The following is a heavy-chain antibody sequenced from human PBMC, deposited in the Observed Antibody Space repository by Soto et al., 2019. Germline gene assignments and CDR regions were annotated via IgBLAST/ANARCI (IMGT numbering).Heavy chain of an antibody. J-gene: IGHJ3*02. Sequence: GXSVKVSCKASGYTFTGYYMHWVRQAPGQGLEWMGWINPNSGGTNYAQKFQGWVTMTRDTSISTAYMELSRLRSDDTAVYYCAREARDYVDCSSNSCYRNDAFDIWGQGTMVTVSS. CDR2: INPNSGGT. CDR1: GYTFTGYY. D-gene: IGHD2-2*02. V-gene: IGHV1-2*04. CDR3: AREARDYVDCSSNSCYRNDAFDI.